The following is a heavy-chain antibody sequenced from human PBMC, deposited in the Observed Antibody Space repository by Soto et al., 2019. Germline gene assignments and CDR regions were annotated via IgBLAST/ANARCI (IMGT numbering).Heavy chain of an antibody. CDR2: INPNSGGR. J-gene: IGHJ5*01. V-gene: IGHV1-2*04. Sequence: ASVKVSCKSSGYTFTDYYIHWVRQVPGQGLEWMGWINPNSGGRKYAQNFQGWVTMTSDTSISTVYMELTSLRSDDTAVYSCARRGFDSWG. CDR1: GYTFTDYY. CDR3: ARRGFDS.